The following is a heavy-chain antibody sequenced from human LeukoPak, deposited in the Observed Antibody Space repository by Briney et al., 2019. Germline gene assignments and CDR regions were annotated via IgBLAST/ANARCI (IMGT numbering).Heavy chain of an antibody. J-gene: IGHJ6*02. D-gene: IGHD7-27*01. CDR3: ARGNSHLGILSLYYYYGMDV. Sequence: SVKVSCKASGGTFSSYAISWVRQAPGQGLGWMGGIIPIFGTANYAQKFQGRVTITADESTSTAYMELSSLRSEDTAVYYCARGNSHLGILSLYYYYGMDVWGQGTTVTVSS. CDR1: GGTFSSYA. V-gene: IGHV1-69*13. CDR2: IIPIFGTA.